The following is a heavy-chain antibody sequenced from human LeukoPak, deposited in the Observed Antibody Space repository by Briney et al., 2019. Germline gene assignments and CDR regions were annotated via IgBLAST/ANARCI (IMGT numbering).Heavy chain of an antibody. CDR3: ARDLDTMVRGVQRSYYMDV. J-gene: IGHJ6*03. D-gene: IGHD3-10*01. CDR1: GFTFSSYS. V-gene: IGHV3-21*01. Sequence: KPGGSLRLSCAASGFTFSSYSMNWVRQAPGKGLEWVSSISSSSSYIYYADSVKGRFTISRDNAKNSLYLQMNSLRAEDTAVYYCARDLDTMVRGVQRSYYMDVWGKGTTVTVSS. CDR2: ISSSSSYI.